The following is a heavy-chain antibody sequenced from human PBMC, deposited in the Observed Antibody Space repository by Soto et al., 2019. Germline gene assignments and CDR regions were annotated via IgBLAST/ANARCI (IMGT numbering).Heavy chain of an antibody. CDR2: INPKSGAT. CDR1: GYTFTGHY. D-gene: IGHD3-22*01. CDR3: ARDAYCYDTSAYQGWFDP. J-gene: IGHJ5*02. V-gene: IGHV1-2*04. Sequence: ASVKVSCKASGYTFTGHYVHWVRQAPGQGLEWMGWINPKSGATNYAQKFQGWVTMTRDTSISTAYMELNRLRSDDTAVYYCARDAYCYDTSAYQGWFDPWGQGTLVTVSS.